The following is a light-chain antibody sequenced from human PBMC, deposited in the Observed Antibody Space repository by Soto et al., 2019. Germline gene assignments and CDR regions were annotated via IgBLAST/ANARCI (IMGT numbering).Light chain of an antibody. CDR2: DVN. CDR1: SNDVGNYIY. J-gene: IGLJ3*02. Sequence: QSVLTQPRSVSGSPGQSVTISCFGTSNDVGNYIYVSWYQQHPGKAPKLLTYDVNKRPSGVPDRFSASKSGNTASLTISGLQADDEAAYYCCSYVGNYAWVFGGGTKLTVL. V-gene: IGLV2-11*01. CDR3: CSYVGNYAWV.